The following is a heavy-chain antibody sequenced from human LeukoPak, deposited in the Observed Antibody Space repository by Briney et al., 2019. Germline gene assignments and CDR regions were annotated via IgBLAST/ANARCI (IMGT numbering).Heavy chain of an antibody. CDR2: IKQDGSEK. CDR1: GFTFSSYW. Sequence: GGSLRLSCAASGFTFSSYWMSWVRQAPGKGLEWVANIKQDGSEKYYVDSVKGRFTISRDNAKNSLYLQMNSLRAEDTAVYYCARDYYDSSGYTNYYYYYMDVWGKGTTVTVSS. V-gene: IGHV3-7*01. D-gene: IGHD3-22*01. J-gene: IGHJ6*03. CDR3: ARDYYDSSGYTNYYYYYMDV.